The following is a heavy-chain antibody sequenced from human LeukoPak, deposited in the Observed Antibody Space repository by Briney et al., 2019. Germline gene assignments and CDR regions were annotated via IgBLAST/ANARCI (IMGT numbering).Heavy chain of an antibody. D-gene: IGHD5-18*01. CDR3: ARGDVDTAMVFDY. CDR1: GYTFSSYG. Sequence: GASVKVSCKASGYTFSSYGISWVRQAPGQGLEWMGGIIPIFGTANYAQKFQGRVTITTDESTSTAYMELSSLRSEDTAVYYCARGDVDTAMVFDYWGQGTLVTVSS. J-gene: IGHJ4*02. V-gene: IGHV1-69*05. CDR2: IIPIFGTA.